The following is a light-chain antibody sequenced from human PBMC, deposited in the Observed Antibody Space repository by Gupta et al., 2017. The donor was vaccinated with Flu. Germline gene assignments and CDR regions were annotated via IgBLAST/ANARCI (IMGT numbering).Light chain of an antibody. V-gene: IGLV1-47*01. CDR1: SSNIGSNY. CDR3: AAWDDSLTAWV. J-gene: IGLJ3*02. CDR2: RIN. Sequence: RVTISCSGSSSNIGSNYVYWYQQLPGTAPKLLIYRINQRPSGVPDRFSGSKSGTSASLAISGLRSEDEADYYCAAWDDSLTAWVFGGGTSLTV.